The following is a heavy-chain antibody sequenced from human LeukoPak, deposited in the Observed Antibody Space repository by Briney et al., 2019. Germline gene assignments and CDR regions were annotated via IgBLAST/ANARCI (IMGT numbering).Heavy chain of an antibody. CDR1: GFTFSGST. CDR2: IKSKADSYAT. CDR3: ARDDGFGDYGPYGMDV. Sequence: GGSLRLSCAASGFTFSGSTMHWVRQASGKGLEWVGRIKSKADSYATAYAASVKGRFTISRDDSKNTTYLQMNSLKTEDTAVYYCARDDGFGDYGPYGMDVWGQGTTVTVSS. V-gene: IGHV3-73*01. J-gene: IGHJ6*02. D-gene: IGHD4-17*01.